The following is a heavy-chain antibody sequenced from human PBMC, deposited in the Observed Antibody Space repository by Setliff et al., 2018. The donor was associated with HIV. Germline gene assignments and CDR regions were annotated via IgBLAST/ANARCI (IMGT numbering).Heavy chain of an antibody. V-gene: IGHV1-3*01. D-gene: IGHD6-19*01. CDR3: ARDIGSVWHNWFDP. Sequence: ASVKVSCKASGYSFTRNFVHWVRQAPGQRLEWMGWINAGNGNTKYSQKFRGRVTISRDTSASTVYMELNSLRSEDTAIYYCARDIGSVWHNWFDPWGQGTLVTVSS. CDR1: GYSFTRNF. CDR2: INAGNGNT. J-gene: IGHJ5*02.